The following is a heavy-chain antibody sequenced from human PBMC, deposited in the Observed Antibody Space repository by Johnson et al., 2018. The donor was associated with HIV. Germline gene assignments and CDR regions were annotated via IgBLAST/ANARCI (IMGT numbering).Heavy chain of an antibody. CDR2: IYSGGST. V-gene: IGHV3-53*01. D-gene: IGHD3-16*01. CDR3: ARESIIWGDTRLLEGAFDI. J-gene: IGHJ3*02. Sequence: VQLVESGGGLIQPGGSLRLSCAASGFSVSSNYMSWVRQAPGKGLEWVSVIYSGGSTYYADSVKGRFTISRDNSKNTLYLQMNSVRVEDTAVYYCARESIIWGDTRLLEGAFDIWGQGTMVTVSS. CDR1: GFSVSSNY.